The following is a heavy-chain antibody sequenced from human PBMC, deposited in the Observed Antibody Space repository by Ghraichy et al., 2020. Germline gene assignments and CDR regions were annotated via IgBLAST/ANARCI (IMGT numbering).Heavy chain of an antibody. CDR2: INDSGNT. CDR1: GGSVRGHY. Sequence: GSLSLTCAVYGGSVRGHYWTWIRQPPGKGLQWIGEINDSGNTNYMPSLESRVTISVDTSKNQFSLSLTSLTAADTAVYYCARGGVPDAYDIWGQGTMVTVSS. D-gene: IGHD2-8*01. J-gene: IGHJ3*02. CDR3: ARGGVPDAYDI. V-gene: IGHV4-34*01.